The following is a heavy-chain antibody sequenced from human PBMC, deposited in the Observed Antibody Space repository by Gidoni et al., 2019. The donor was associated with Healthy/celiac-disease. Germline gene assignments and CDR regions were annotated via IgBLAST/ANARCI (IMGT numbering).Heavy chain of an antibody. Sequence: QLQLQESGPGLVTPSETLSLTCTVSGGSISSSSYYWGGIRQPPGKGLEWIGSIYYTGSTYYNPALKSRVTISVDTSKNQFSLKLSSVTAADTAVYYCARLGGSGSPPFDYWGQGTLVTVSS. V-gene: IGHV4-39*01. CDR3: ARLGGSGSPPFDY. J-gene: IGHJ4*02. D-gene: IGHD3-10*01. CDR2: IYYTGST. CDR1: GGSISSSSYY.